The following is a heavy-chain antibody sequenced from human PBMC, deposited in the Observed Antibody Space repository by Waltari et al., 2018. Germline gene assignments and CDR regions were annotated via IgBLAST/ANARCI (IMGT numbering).Heavy chain of an antibody. CDR3: AKDATWSQFHAY. J-gene: IGHJ4*02. Sequence: EVQLLESGGGLVQPGVSLRISCAASGFTFASYTRNWVRQAPGKGLEWVSFITGSGGSTYYADSVKGRFTISRDNSKNTLHLRMNSLRAEDTAVYYCAKDATWSQFHAYWGQGILVTVSS. V-gene: IGHV3-23*01. D-gene: IGHD1-1*01. CDR2: ITGSGGST. CDR1: GFTFASYT.